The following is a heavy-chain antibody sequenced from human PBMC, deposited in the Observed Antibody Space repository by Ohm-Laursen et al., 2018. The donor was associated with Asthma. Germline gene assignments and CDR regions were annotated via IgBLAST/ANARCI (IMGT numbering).Heavy chain of an antibody. CDR2: ISYDGSNK. J-gene: IGHJ3*02. CDR3: ARDTAGYYYDSKGSEADAFDI. Sequence: SLKLSCAASGFTFSSYGMHWVRQAPGKGLEWVAVISYDGSNKYYADSVKGRFTISRDNSKNTLYLQMNSLRAEDTAVYYCARDTAGYYYDSKGSEADAFDIWGQGTMVTVSS. D-gene: IGHD3-22*01. CDR1: GFTFSSYG. V-gene: IGHV3-30*03.